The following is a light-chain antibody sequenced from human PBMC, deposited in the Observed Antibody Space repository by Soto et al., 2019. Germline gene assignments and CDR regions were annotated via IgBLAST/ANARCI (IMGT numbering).Light chain of an antibody. Sequence: DIQMTQSPSSLSASVGDRVTITCQASQDISNYLNWYQQKPGKAPKLLIYDASNLETGVPSRFSGSRSGTEFTFTISSLQPEDIATYYCQQYNNFLFTFGPGTKVDIK. CDR2: DAS. V-gene: IGKV1-33*01. CDR1: QDISNY. CDR3: QQYNNFLFT. J-gene: IGKJ3*01.